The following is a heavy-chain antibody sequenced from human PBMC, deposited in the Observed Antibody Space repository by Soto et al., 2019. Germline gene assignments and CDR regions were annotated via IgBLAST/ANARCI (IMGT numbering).Heavy chain of an antibody. Sequence: ASVKVSCKVSGYSLSDLSIHWVRHAPGKGLEWMGGLDAEDGETIYAQKLQGRGTMTEDTSTDTAYMELSSLTSEDTAMYYCATLPRTIERTPAAIWSFDSWGQ. V-gene: IGHV1-24*01. J-gene: IGHJ4*02. CDR2: LDAEDGET. CDR3: ATLPRTIERTPAAIWSFDS. D-gene: IGHD2-2*01. CDR1: GYSLSDLS.